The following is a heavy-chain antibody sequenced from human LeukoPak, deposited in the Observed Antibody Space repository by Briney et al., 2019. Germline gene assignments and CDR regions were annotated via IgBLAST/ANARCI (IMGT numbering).Heavy chain of an antibody. CDR2: IWYDGSNK. D-gene: IGHD5-18*01. V-gene: IGHV3-33*01. Sequence: GGSLRLSCAASGFTFSSYGMHWVRQAPGKGLEWVAVIWYDGSNKYYADSVKGRFTISRDNSKNTLYLQMNSLRAEDTAVYYCARGGYSYDPVGYFDYWGQGTLVTVSS. CDR3: ARGGYSYDPVGYFDY. J-gene: IGHJ4*02. CDR1: GFTFSSYG.